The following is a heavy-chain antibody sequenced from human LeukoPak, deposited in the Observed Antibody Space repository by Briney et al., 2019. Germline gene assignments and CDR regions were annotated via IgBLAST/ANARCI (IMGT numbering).Heavy chain of an antibody. CDR1: GGSISSSSYY. V-gene: IGHV4-39*01. D-gene: IGHD6-13*01. CDR3: ARHSIAAADTIDY. Sequence: PSETLSLTCTVSGGSISSSSYYWGWIRQPPGKGLEWIGSIYYSGSTYYNPSLESRVTISVDTSKNQFSLKLSSVTAADTAVYYCARHSIAAADTIDYWGQGTLVTVSS. CDR2: IYYSGST. J-gene: IGHJ4*02.